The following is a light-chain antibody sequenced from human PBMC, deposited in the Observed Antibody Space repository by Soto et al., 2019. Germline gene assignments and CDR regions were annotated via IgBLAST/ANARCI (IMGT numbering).Light chain of an antibody. V-gene: IGLV1-44*01. CDR3: AAWDDSLNGQV. Sequence: QSVLTKPPSASGTPGQRVTISCSGSSSNIGSNTVNWYQQLPGTAPKLLIYSNNQRPSGVPDRFSGSKSGTSASLAISGLQSEDEADYYSAAWDDSLNGQVFGGGTKLTVL. CDR2: SNN. CDR1: SSNIGSNT. J-gene: IGLJ2*01.